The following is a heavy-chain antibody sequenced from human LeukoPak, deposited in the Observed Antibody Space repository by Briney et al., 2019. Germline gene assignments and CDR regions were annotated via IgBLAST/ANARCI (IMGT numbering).Heavy chain of an antibody. J-gene: IGHJ4*02. CDR3: ARGGDRPTRCSGGSCYFY. CDR2: IKQDGSEK. Sequence: GGSLRLSCAASGFTFSSYWMSWVRQAPGKGLEWVANIKQDGSEKYYVDSVKGRFTISRDNAKNSLYLQMNSLRAEDTAVYYCARGGDRPTRCSGGSCYFYWGQGTLVTVSS. CDR1: GFTFSSYW. D-gene: IGHD2-15*01. V-gene: IGHV3-7*01.